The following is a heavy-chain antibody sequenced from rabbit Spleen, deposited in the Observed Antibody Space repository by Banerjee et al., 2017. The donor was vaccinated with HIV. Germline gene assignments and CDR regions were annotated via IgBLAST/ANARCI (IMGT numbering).Heavy chain of an antibody. CDR1: GFSFSSNYY. CDR2: IDTGSSGFT. CDR3: AKYVARSFNL. D-gene: IGHD6-1*01. Sequence: QSLEESGGGLVKPGGTLTLTCTVSGFSFSSNYYMCWVRQAPGKGLEWIACIDTGSSGFTYFASWAKGRFTISKSSSTSVTLQMTSLTAADTATYFCAKYVARSFNLWGQGTLVT. V-gene: IGHV1S40*01. J-gene: IGHJ4*01.